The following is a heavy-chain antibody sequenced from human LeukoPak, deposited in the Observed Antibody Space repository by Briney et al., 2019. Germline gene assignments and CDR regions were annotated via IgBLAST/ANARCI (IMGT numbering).Heavy chain of an antibody. CDR1: GYTFTSYD. Sequence: ASVKVSCKASGYTFTSYDINWVRQATGQGLEWMGWMNPNSGNTGYAQKFQGRVTMTKNTSISTAYMELSSLRSEDTAVYYCARVLGAAAGNSPPGGMDVWGQGTTVTVSS. J-gene: IGHJ6*02. CDR3: ARVLGAAAGNSPPGGMDV. D-gene: IGHD6-13*01. V-gene: IGHV1-8*01. CDR2: MNPNSGNT.